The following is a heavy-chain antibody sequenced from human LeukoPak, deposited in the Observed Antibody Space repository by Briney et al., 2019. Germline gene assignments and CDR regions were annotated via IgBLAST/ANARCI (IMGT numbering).Heavy chain of an antibody. CDR1: GGSISSTSYY. D-gene: IGHD2-15*01. J-gene: IGHJ5*02. Sequence: SETLSLTCTVSGGSISSTSYYWGWIRQPPGKGLEWIGTINYSGSTNYNPSIKSRVTISVDKSKNQFSLKLRSVTAADTAVYYCARPLSLGYCSGGSCYGRGAWFDRWGQGTLVTVSS. CDR2: INYSGST. CDR3: ARPLSLGYCSGGSCYGRGAWFDR. V-gene: IGHV4-39*07.